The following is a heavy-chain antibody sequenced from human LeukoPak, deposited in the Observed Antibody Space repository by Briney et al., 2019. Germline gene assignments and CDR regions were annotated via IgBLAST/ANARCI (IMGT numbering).Heavy chain of an antibody. J-gene: IGHJ4*02. V-gene: IGHV3-48*01. D-gene: IGHD3-22*01. CDR2: ISSSSSTI. Sequence: GGSLRLSCAASGFTFSTYSMNWVRQAPGKGLEWISYISSSSSTIYYADSVKGRFTISRDNAKNSLYLQMNSLRAEDTAVYYCARASYYDSSGYYGSYFDYWGQGTLVTVSS. CDR1: GFTFSTYS. CDR3: ARASYYDSSGYYGSYFDY.